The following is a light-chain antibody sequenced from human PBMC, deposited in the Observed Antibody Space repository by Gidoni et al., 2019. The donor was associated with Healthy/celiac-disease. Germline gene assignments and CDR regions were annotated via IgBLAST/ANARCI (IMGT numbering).Light chain of an antibody. J-gene: IGLJ3*02. V-gene: IGLV1-40*01. CDR2: GNS. CDR3: QSYDSSLSGSRV. Sequence: QSVLTQPPSVYGAPGQRVAISCTGSSSNIGAGYDVHWFQQLPGTAPKLLLDGNSNLPSGVPDRFSGSKSGTSAPLAITGLQAEDEADYYCQSYDSSLSGSRVFGGGTKLTVL. CDR1: SSNIGAGYD.